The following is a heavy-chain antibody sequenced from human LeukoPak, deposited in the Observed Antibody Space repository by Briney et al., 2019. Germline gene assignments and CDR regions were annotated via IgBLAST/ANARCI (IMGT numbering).Heavy chain of an antibody. D-gene: IGHD3-16*01. V-gene: IGHV1-18*01. CDR3: AREGTLRLGETDRGLRFDR. CDR1: GYTFTSYG. CDR2: ISAYNGNT. J-gene: IGHJ5*02. Sequence: ASVKVTCKASGYTFTSYGISWVRQAPGQGLEWMGWISAYNGNTNYAQKLQGRVTMTTDTSTSTAYMELRRLRYDDTAVYYCAREGTLRLGETDRGLRFDRWGQGTLVTVSS.